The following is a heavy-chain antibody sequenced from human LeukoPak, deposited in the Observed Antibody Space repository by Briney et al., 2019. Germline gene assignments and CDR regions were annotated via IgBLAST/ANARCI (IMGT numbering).Heavy chain of an antibody. J-gene: IGHJ4*02. D-gene: IGHD2-8*01. Sequence: PGGSLRLYCAASGLTFSSNGRHWLRQAPGQGLEGVAFIRYDGSNKYYADSVKGRFTISRDNSKNTLYLQMNSLRAEDTAVYYCAKYRGSNGDYWGQGTLVTVSS. V-gene: IGHV3-30*02. CDR2: IRYDGSNK. CDR1: GLTFSSNG. CDR3: AKYRGSNGDY.